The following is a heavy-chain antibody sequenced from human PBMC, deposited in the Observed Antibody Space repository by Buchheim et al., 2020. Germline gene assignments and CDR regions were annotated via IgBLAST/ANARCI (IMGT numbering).Heavy chain of an antibody. J-gene: IGHJ6*02. CDR3: ARGTVYGMDA. CDR1: GFTISSYW. CDR2: IRQDGNEK. V-gene: IGHV3-7*01. D-gene: IGHD1-1*01. Sequence: EVQLAESGGGLVQPGGSLILSCADSGFTISSYWMNWVRQAPGKGLEWVASIRQDGNEKYYVDSVKGRFTISRDNAKNSLHLQMNSLRAEDTAVYYCARGTVYGMDAWGQGTT.